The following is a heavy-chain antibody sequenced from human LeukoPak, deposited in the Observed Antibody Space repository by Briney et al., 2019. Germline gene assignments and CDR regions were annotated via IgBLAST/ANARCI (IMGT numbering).Heavy chain of an antibody. CDR2: ISSNGGST. D-gene: IGHD3-22*01. CDR1: GFTFSSYA. Sequence: PGGSLRLSCAASGFTFSSYAMHWVRQAPGKGLEYVSAISSNGGSTHYANSVKGRFTISRDNSKNTLYLQMGSLRAEDMAVYYCARDDSSGYQADYWGQGTLVTVSS. J-gene: IGHJ4*02. CDR3: ARDDSSGYQADY. V-gene: IGHV3-64*01.